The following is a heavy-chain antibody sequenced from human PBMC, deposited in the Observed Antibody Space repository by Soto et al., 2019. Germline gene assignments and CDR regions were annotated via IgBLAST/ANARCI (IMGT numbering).Heavy chain of an antibody. CDR2: VYYSGTT. V-gene: IGHV4-30-4*01. CDR1: GGSISTDNHY. D-gene: IGHD1-1*01. CDR3: ATLRSRWNIDY. J-gene: IGHJ4*02. Sequence: QVQLQESGRGLVKPSQTLSLTCTVSGGSISTDNHYWSWIRQSPGKGLEWIGYVYYSGTTHYNPSLKSRLFISLDTSKHHFSLQLTSVTAADTALYYCATLRSRWNIDYWGQGTLVTVSS.